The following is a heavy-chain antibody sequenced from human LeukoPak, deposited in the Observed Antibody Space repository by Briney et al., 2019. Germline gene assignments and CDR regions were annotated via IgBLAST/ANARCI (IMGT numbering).Heavy chain of an antibody. CDR2: IFTDGSTT. Sequence: GGSLRLSCAASGFTFSNYMMHWVRQPPGKGLVWVSRIFTDGSTTDYADSVKGRFTVSRDNAKNTVYLQMNSLRAEDTAVYYCARGRVIMMAYWGQGALVTVSS. CDR3: ARGRVIMMAY. J-gene: IGHJ1*01. CDR1: GFTFSNYM. D-gene: IGHD5-24*01. V-gene: IGHV3-74*01.